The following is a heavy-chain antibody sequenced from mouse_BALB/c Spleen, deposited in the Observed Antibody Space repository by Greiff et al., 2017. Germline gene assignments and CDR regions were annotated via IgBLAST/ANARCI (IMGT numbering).Heavy chain of an antibody. Sequence: DVMLVESGGGLVQPGGSRKLSCAASGFTFSSFGLHWVRQAPEKGLEWVAYISSGSSTIYYADTVKGRFTISRDNPKNTLFLQMTSLRSEDTAMYYCASGPPYDYTPSWFAYWGQGTLVTVSA. D-gene: IGHD2-4*01. CDR3: ASGPPYDYTPSWFAY. CDR2: ISSGSSTI. CDR1: GFTFSSFG. V-gene: IGHV5-17*02. J-gene: IGHJ3*01.